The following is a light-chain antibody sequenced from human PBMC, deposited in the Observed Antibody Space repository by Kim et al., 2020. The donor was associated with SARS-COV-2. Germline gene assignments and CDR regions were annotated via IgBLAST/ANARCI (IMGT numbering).Light chain of an antibody. Sequence: ASVGDRVTITCRASQSISSWLAWYQQKPGKAPKLLIYKASSLESGVPSRFSGSGSGTEFTLTISSLQPDDFATYYCQQYNSFPFTFGPGTKVDIK. V-gene: IGKV1-5*03. CDR3: QQYNSFPFT. CDR1: QSISSW. CDR2: KAS. J-gene: IGKJ3*01.